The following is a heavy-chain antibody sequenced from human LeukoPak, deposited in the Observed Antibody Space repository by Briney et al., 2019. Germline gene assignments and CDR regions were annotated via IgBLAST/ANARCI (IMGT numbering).Heavy chain of an antibody. V-gene: IGHV1-2*02. J-gene: IGHJ5*02. D-gene: IGHD4-23*01. Sequence: ASVKVSCKASGYTFTGYYMHWVRQAPGQGLEWMGWINPKSGDTNYAQKFQGRVTMTRDTSISTAYMELGRLRSDDTAVYWCARDPAATVVTPVGAATENWFDPWGQGTLVTVSS. CDR2: INPKSGDT. CDR1: GYTFTGYY. CDR3: ARDPAATVVTPVGAATENWFDP.